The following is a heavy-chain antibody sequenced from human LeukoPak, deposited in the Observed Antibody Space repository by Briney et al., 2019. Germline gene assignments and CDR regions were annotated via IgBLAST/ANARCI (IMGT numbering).Heavy chain of an antibody. CDR1: GFTFGDYA. V-gene: IGHV3-49*04. CDR2: IRSKAYGGTT. CDR3: TRDRGDYGGRVFDY. J-gene: IGHJ4*02. Sequence: GGSLRLSRTASGFTFGDYAMSWVRQAPGKGLEWVGFIRSKAYGGTTEYAASVKGRFTISRDDSKSIAYLQMNSLKTEDTAVYYCTRDRGDYGGRVFDYWGQGTLVTVSS. D-gene: IGHD2-21*02.